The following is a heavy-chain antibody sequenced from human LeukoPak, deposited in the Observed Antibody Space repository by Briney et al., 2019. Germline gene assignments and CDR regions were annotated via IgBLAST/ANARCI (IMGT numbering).Heavy chain of an antibody. V-gene: IGHV3-30-3*01. CDR3: ARVLYSSGWYWFDP. CDR2: ISYDGSNK. J-gene: IGHJ5*02. Sequence: GGSLRLSCAASGFTFSSYAMHWVRQAPGKGLEWVAVISYDGSNKYYADSVKGRFTISRDNSKNTLYLQMNSLRAEDTAVYYCARVLYSSGWYWFDPWGQGTLVTVSS. CDR1: GFTFSSYA. D-gene: IGHD6-19*01.